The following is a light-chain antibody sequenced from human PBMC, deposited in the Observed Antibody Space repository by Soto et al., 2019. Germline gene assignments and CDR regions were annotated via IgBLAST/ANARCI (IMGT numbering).Light chain of an antibody. CDR2: AYS. CDR1: SSNIGAGYD. V-gene: IGLV1-40*01. J-gene: IGLJ3*02. CDR3: QSYDSTLRGWV. Sequence: QSVLTQPPSVSGALGQRVTISCTGSSSNIGAGYDVHWYQQLPGTAPKFLIYAYSNRPSGVPDRFSGSKSGTSASLTITGLQAEDEADYYCQSYDSTLRGWVFGGGTKVTV.